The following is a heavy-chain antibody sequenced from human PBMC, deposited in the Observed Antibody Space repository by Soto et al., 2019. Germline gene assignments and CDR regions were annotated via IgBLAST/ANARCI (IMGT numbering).Heavy chain of an antibody. CDR1: VGSIISCGYY. D-gene: IGHD3-22*01. V-gene: IGHV4-31*03. CDR3: ARSGAYDSSGYPSYYFDY. CDR2: IYYSGST. J-gene: IGHJ4*02. Sequence: SETRSLTCTVSVGSIISCGYYWSCVLQHPWRGLEWIVYIYYSGSTYYNPSLKSRVTISVDTSKNQFSLKLSSVTAADTAVYYCARSGAYDSSGYPSYYFDYWGQGTLVTVSS.